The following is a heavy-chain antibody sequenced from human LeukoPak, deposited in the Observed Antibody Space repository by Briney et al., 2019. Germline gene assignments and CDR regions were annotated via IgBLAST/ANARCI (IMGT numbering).Heavy chain of an antibody. Sequence: GGSLRLSCAASGFTFSSYAMSWVRQAPGKGLEWVSVIYSGGSTYYADSVKGRFTISRDNSKNTLYLQMNSLRAEDTAVYYCARDLARSYYDRQRTAGDAFDIWGQGTMVTVSS. D-gene: IGHD3-22*01. CDR2: IYSGGST. V-gene: IGHV3-53*01. J-gene: IGHJ3*02. CDR3: ARDLARSYYDRQRTAGDAFDI. CDR1: GFTFSSYA.